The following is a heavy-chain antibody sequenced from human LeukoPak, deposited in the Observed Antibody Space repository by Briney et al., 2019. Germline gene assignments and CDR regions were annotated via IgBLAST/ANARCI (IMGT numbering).Heavy chain of an antibody. CDR2: IYYSGST. CDR1: GGSISSYY. D-gene: IGHD6-6*01. J-gene: IGHJ3*02. V-gene: IGHV4-59*01. Sequence: SETLSLTCTVSGGSISSYYWSWIRQPPGKGLEWIGYIYYSGSTNYNPSLKSRVTISVDTSKNQFSLKLSSVTAADTAVYYCARVRRPSYSIAARREAFDIWGQGTMVTVSS. CDR3: ARVRRPSYSIAARREAFDI.